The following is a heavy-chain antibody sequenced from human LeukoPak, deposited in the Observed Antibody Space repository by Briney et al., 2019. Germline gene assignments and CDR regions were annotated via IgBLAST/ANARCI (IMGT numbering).Heavy chain of an antibody. J-gene: IGHJ4*01. CDR2: ISYSGST. CDR3: ARHFDF. V-gene: IGHV4-39*01. CDR1: GXSISSSGSY. Sequence: SEALSLSCTVSGXSISSSGSYWGWLRQPSGKGLEWIGTISYSGSTYYNPSLKSRVTISVDTSKNQFFLQLNSMTAADTAVYYCARHFDFWGQGTLVTVSS.